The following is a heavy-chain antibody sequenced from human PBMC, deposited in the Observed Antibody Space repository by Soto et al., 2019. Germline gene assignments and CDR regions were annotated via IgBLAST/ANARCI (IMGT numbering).Heavy chain of an antibody. CDR2: FYYGGST. CDR3: ARRDTTILMDAFEI. Sequence: TSSLTCTVSGGFICRGGYYWSWILHHPGKGLEWIGYFYYGGSTFYSPSLKSRVTMSVDTSKSQFSLKLRSVTAADTAVYYCARRDTTILMDAFEIWGQETVVTVS. J-gene: IGHJ3*02. V-gene: IGHV4-31*03. D-gene: IGHD5-18*01. CDR1: GGFICRGGYY.